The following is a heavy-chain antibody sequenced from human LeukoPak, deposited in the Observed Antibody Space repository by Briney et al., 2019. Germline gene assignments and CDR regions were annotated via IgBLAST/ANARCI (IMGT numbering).Heavy chain of an antibody. V-gene: IGHV4-38-2*02. D-gene: IGHD2-2*01. CDR3: ARDRDIVVEKGVDY. CDR1: GYSISSGYY. J-gene: IGHJ4*02. CDR2: IYHSGST. Sequence: PSETLSLTCAVSGYSISSGYYWGWIRQPPGKGLEWIGSIYHSGSTYYNPSLKSRVTISVDTSKNQFSLKLSSVTAADTALYYCARDRDIVVEKGVDYWGQGTLVTVSS.